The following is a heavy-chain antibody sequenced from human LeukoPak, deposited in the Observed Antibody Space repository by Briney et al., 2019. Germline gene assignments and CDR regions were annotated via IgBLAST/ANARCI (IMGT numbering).Heavy chain of an antibody. D-gene: IGHD3-10*01. Sequence: PSETLSLTCTVSGGSISSYYWSWIRQPPGKGLEWIGYFYYSGSTNYNPSLKSRVTISVDTSKNQFSLKLSSVTAADTAVYYCARSRGSYGSGSYYKNWGQGTLVTVSS. V-gene: IGHV4-59*08. J-gene: IGHJ4*02. CDR2: FYYSGST. CDR3: ARSRGSYGSGSYYKN. CDR1: GGSISSYY.